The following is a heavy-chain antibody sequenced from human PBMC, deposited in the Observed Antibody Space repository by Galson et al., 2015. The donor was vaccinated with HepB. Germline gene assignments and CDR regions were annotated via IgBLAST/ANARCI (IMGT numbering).Heavy chain of an antibody. CDR2: INAGNGNT. J-gene: IGHJ4*02. Sequence: SVKVSCKASGYTFTSYAMHWVRQAPGQRLEWMGWINAGNGNTKYSQKFQGRVTITRDTSASTAYMELSSLRSEDTAVYYCARAGHVLLWFGESLYIDYWGQGTLVTVSS. CDR1: GYTFTSYA. D-gene: IGHD3-10*01. CDR3: ARAGHVLLWFGESLYIDY. V-gene: IGHV1-3*01.